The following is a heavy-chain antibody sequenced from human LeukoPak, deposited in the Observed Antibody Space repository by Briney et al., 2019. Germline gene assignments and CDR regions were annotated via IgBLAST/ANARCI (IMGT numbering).Heavy chain of an antibody. Sequence: GGSLRLSCVVSGLTFSTYAMTSVPQAPGKGLEWVSVIDNRGGGIHYADSVKGRFTVSIDNSRNTLYLQMNSLRDEDTAIYYCAQYRCTASCCRTFENWGQGTLVTVSS. CDR3: AQYRCTASCCRTFEN. CDR2: IDNRGGGI. D-gene: IGHD2-15*01. J-gene: IGHJ1*01. V-gene: IGHV3-23*05. CDR1: GLTFSTYA.